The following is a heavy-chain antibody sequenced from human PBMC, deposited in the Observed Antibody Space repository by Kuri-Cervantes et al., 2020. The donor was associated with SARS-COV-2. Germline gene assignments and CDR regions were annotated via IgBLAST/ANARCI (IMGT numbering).Heavy chain of an antibody. V-gene: IGHV1-69*13. CDR2: IIPIFGTA. CDR1: GGTFSSYA. J-gene: IGHJ6*02. Sequence: SAKVSCKASGGTFSSYAISWVRQAPGQGLEWMGGIIPIFGTANYAQKFQGRVTITADESTSTAYMELSSLRSEDTAVYYCARAGVAGYSSGWNPYYYYGMDVWGQGTTVTVSS. D-gene: IGHD6-19*01. CDR3: ARAGVAGYSSGWNPYYYYGMDV.